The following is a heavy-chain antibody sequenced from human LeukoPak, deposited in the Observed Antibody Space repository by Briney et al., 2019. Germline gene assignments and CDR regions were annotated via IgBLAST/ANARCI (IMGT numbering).Heavy chain of an antibody. Sequence: PGGSLRLSCAVSGITLSNYGMSRVRQAPGKGLEWVAGISDSGGRTNYADSVKGRFTISRDNPKNTLILQMNSLRPEDTAVYFCAKRGVVIRVILVGFHKEAYYFDSWGQGALVTVSS. J-gene: IGHJ4*02. D-gene: IGHD3-22*01. V-gene: IGHV3-23*01. CDR1: GITLSNYG. CDR3: AKRGVVIRVILVGFHKEAYYFDS. CDR2: ISDSGGRT.